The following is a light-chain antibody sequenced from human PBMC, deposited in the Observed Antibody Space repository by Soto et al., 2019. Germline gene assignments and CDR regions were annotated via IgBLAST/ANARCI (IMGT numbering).Light chain of an antibody. V-gene: IGKV1-5*01. Sequence: DIQMTQSPATLSASVGDRATITCRASQRITACLAWYQQKPGQAPNLLIYDASDLPTGVPARFSGSGSGTEFTLTITGLQPDDFATYYCQQYNLYPYTFGQGTKVEIK. CDR1: QRITAC. J-gene: IGKJ2*01. CDR2: DAS. CDR3: QQYNLYPYT.